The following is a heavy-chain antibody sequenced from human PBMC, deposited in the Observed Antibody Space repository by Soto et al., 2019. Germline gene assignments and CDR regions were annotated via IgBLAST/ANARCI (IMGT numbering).Heavy chain of an antibody. CDR3: AKEEPVPVWYYYYGMDV. J-gene: IGHJ6*02. CDR1: GFTFSSYA. Sequence: PGGSLRLSCAASGFTFSSYAMSWVRQAPGKGLEWVSAISGSGGSTYYADSVKGRFTISRDNSKNTLYLQMNSLRAEDTAVYYCAKEEPVPVWYYYYGMDVWGQGTTVTVSS. D-gene: IGHD2-21*01. CDR2: ISGSGGST. V-gene: IGHV3-23*01.